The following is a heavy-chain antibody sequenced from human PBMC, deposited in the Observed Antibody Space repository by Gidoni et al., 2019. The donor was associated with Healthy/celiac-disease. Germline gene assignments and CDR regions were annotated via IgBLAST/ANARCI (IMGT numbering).Heavy chain of an antibody. V-gene: IGHV3-49*04. CDR2: IRSKAYGGTT. CDR1: GFTFGDYA. J-gene: IGHJ6*02. CDR3: TRVVATIYYYYGMDV. D-gene: IGHD5-12*01. Sequence: EVQLVESGGGLVQPGRSLRLSCTASGFTFGDYAMSWVRQDPGKGLEWVGFIRSKAYGGTTEYAASVKGRFTISRDDSKSIAYLQMNSLKTEDTAVYYCTRVVATIYYYYGMDVWGQGTTVTVSS.